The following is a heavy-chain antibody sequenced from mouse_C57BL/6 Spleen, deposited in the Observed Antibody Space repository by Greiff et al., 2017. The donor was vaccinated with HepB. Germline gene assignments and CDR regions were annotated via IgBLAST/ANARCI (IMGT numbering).Heavy chain of an antibody. D-gene: IGHD1-1*01. CDR3: TRDGSSPPFAY. V-gene: IGHV5-9-1*02. CDR2: ISSGGDYI. CDR1: GFTFSSYA. J-gene: IGHJ3*01. Sequence: EVKLMESGEGLVKPGGSLKLSCAASGFTFSSYAMSWVRQTPEKRLEWVAYISSGGDYIYYADTVKGRFTISRDNARNTLYLQMSSLKSEDTAMYYCTRDGSSPPFAYWGQGTLVTVSA.